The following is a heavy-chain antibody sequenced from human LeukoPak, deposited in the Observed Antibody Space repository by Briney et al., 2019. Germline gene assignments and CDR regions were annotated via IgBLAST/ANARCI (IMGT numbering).Heavy chain of an antibody. CDR2: ISSSSSYT. Sequence: GGSLRLSCAAPGFTFTSYSMTWVRQAPGKGLEWVSSISSSSSYTYYADSVKGRFTISRDNAKNSLYLQMNSLRAEDTSVYYCARGRQWLVRIFFDYWGERTLVTLSS. D-gene: IGHD6-19*01. CDR1: GFTFTSYS. CDR3: ARGRQWLVRIFFDY. V-gene: IGHV3-21*01. J-gene: IGHJ4*02.